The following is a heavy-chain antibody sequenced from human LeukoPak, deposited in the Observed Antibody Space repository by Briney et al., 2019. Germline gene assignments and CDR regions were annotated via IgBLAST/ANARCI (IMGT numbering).Heavy chain of an antibody. V-gene: IGHV1-69*05. CDR1: GGTFSSYA. J-gene: IGHJ6*01. CDR3: ARLRGPIAAAPMDV. D-gene: IGHD6-13*01. Sequence: SVTVSCKDSGGTFSSYAISWVRPAPGQGLEWMGGIIPIFGTANYEQKFQGRVTITTDESTSTAYLELSSLRSEDTAVYYCARLRGPIAAAPMDVWGKGATVTVSS. CDR2: IIPIFGTA.